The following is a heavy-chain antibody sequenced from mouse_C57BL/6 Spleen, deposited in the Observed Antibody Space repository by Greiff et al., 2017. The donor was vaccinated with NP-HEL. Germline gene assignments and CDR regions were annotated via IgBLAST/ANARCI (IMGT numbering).Heavy chain of an antibody. V-gene: IGHV2-2*01. Sequence: QVQLQQSGPGLVQPSQSLSITCTVSGFSLTSYGVHWVRQSPGKGLEWLGGLWSGGSTDYNAAFISRLSISKDNSKSQVFFKMNSLQADDTAIYYCASYDYDAYYYAMDYWGQGTSVTVSS. CDR3: ASYDYDAYYYAMDY. CDR1: GFSLTSYG. J-gene: IGHJ4*01. D-gene: IGHD2-4*01. CDR2: LWSGGST.